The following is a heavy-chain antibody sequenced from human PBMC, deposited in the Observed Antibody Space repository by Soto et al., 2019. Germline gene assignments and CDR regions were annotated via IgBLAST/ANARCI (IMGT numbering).Heavy chain of an antibody. CDR2: IYHSGST. CDR1: GGSMISYY. J-gene: IGHJ6*02. CDR3: AREVYSSSLPTYYYYYGMDV. Sequence: SETLSLTCTVSGGSMISYYWSWIRQPPGKGLEWIGYIYHSGSTYYNPSLKSRVTISVDRSRNQFSLKLSSVTAADTAVYYCAREVYSSSLPTYYYYYGMDVWGQGTTVTVS. D-gene: IGHD6-6*01. V-gene: IGHV4-59*12.